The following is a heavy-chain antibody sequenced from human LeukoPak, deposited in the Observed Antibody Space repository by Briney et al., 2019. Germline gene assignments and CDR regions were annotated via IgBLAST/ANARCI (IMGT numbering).Heavy chain of an antibody. D-gene: IGHD1-7*01. CDR2: LTWDSNTI. CDR3: AKDITGELRFDP. CDR1: GFTFDDYA. J-gene: IGHJ5*02. V-gene: IGHV3-9*01. Sequence: GGSLRLSCAASGFTFDDYAMHWVRQAPGKGLEWVSGLTWDSNTIGYADSVKGRFTISRDNAKDSLYLQMNSLRAEDTALYYCAKDITGELRFDPWGQGTLVTVSS.